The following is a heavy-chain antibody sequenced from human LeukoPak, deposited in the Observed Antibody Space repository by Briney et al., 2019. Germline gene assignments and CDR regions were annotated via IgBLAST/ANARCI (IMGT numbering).Heavy chain of an antibody. CDR1: GFIFSDHW. CDR2: INNDGSST. CDR3: VRERNNFWSGHHSIFDS. Sequence: GGSLRLSCVASGFIFSDHWMHWVRQAPGKGLVWLSRINNDGSSTIYADSVKGRFTFSRDNAENTLFLEMSSLRVEDTAVYYCVRERNNFWSGHHSIFDSWGQGTLVTVSS. V-gene: IGHV3-74*01. J-gene: IGHJ4*02. D-gene: IGHD3-3*01.